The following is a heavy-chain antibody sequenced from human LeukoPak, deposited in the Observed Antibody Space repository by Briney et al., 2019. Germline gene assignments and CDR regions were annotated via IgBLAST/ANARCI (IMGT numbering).Heavy chain of an antibody. CDR3: AREDYGDYVAFDI. V-gene: IGHV3-30-3*01. J-gene: IGHJ3*02. D-gene: IGHD4-17*01. CDR2: ISYDGSTR. Sequence: GGSLRLSCAASGFAFSSYSMHWVRQFPGKGLQWVAVISYDGSTRYYTDSVTGRFTISRDNSKNTLYLQMSTLRADDTAVYYCAREDYGDYVAFDIWGQGTMVTVSS. CDR1: GFAFSSYS.